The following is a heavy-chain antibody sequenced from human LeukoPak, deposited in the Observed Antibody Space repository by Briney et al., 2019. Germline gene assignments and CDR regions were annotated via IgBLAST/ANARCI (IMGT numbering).Heavy chain of an antibody. CDR3: ATRGGNSGSFDY. CDR2: IGGRGGST. J-gene: IGHJ4*02. Sequence: GESLRLSCAASGITVDSNYMSWVRQAPRKGLEWVSSIGGRGGSTYYANGGKGRSTIYRENSKNTLYLQMNSLRADDTAVYYCATRGGNSGSFDYWGQGTLVTVSS. CDR1: GITVDSNY. D-gene: IGHD3-10*01. V-gene: IGHV3-23*01.